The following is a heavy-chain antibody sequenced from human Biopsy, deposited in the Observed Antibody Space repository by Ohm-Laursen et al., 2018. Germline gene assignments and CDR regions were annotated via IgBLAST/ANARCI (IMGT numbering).Heavy chain of an antibody. J-gene: IGHJ1*01. Sequence: SVKVSCKAPEGTFSNYGVNWVRQAPGQGLEWLGGNIPISGTGNYAHQFQDRVTVVADTSTSTATMELRSLRSDDTAVYYCATKLTGYFHHWGQGTLVIVSS. CDR2: NIPISGTG. CDR3: ATKLTGYFHH. CDR1: EGTFSNYG. V-gene: IGHV1-69*06. D-gene: IGHD3-9*01.